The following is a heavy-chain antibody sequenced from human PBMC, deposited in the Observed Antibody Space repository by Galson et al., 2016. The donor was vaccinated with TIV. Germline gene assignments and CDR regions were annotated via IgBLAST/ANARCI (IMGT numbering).Heavy chain of an antibody. CDR2: IGGSGGST. D-gene: IGHD2/OR15-2a*01. J-gene: IGHJ4*02. CDR3: AKMARTSGPDSEYYFDR. CDR1: GFRFSSYA. V-gene: IGHV3-23*01. Sequence: SLRLSYAASGFRFSSYAMNWVRQAPGKGLEWVSTIGGSGGSTYYADSVKGRFTISRDSSKNTVYLQMSSLRAEDTAIYYCAKMARTSGPDSEYYFDRWGQGLLVTVAS.